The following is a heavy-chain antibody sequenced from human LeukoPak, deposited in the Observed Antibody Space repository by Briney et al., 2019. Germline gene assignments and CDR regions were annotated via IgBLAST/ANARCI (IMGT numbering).Heavy chain of an antibody. D-gene: IGHD5-18*01. CDR1: GGSFSGYY. Sequence: SETLSLTCAVYGGSFSGYYWSWIRQPPGKGLEWIGEINHSGSTNYNPSLKSRVTISVDTSKNQFSLKLSSVTAADTAVYYCARPYGRRLGWIHPYYFDYWGQGTLVTVSS. CDR2: INHSGST. CDR3: ARPYGRRLGWIHPYYFDY. V-gene: IGHV4-34*01. J-gene: IGHJ4*02.